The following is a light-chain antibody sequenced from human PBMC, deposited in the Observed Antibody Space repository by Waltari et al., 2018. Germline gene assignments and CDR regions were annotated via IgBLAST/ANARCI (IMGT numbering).Light chain of an antibody. J-gene: IGKJ2*01. Sequence: IQMTPSPTSVSASVGDRGTITCRAGRGISNWLVWYQQQSGQAPKLLIDAASNLQSGVPSRFSGSGAATDFTLTINSLQPEDFATYYCQQANSFPPTFGQGTKVEIK. CDR2: AAS. V-gene: IGKV1-12*01. CDR1: RGISNW. CDR3: QQANSFPPT.